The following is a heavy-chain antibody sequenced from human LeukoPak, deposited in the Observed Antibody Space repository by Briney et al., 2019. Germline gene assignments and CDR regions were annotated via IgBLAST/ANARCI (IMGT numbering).Heavy chain of an antibody. D-gene: IGHD2-15*01. V-gene: IGHV1-69*13. CDR2: IIPIFGTA. CDR1: GGTFSSYA. Sequence: GASVKVSCKASGGTFSSYAISWVRQAPGQGREWMGGIIPIFGTANYAQKFQGGVTITADESTSTAYMELSSLRSEDTAVYYCARGGGRYVPFDYWGQGTLVTVSS. J-gene: IGHJ4*02. CDR3: ARGGGRYVPFDY.